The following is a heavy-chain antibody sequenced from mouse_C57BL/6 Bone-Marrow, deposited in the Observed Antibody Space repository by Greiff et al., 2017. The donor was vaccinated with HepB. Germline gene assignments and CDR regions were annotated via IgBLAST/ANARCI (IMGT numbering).Heavy chain of an antibody. CDR3: VRRGGYYGSWFAY. J-gene: IGHJ3*01. CDR2: IYPGSGST. D-gene: IGHD1-1*01. Sequence: QVQLQQPGAELVKPGASVKMSCKASGYTFTSYWITWVKQRPGQGLEWIGDIYPGSGSTNYNEKFKSKATLTVDTSSSTAYMQLSSLTSEDSAVYYCVRRGGYYGSWFAYWGQGTLVTVSA. V-gene: IGHV1-55*01. CDR1: GYTFTSYW.